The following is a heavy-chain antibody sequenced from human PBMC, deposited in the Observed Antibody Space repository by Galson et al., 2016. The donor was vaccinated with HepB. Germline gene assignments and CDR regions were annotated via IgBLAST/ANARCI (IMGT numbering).Heavy chain of an antibody. CDR3: ARDRSVYGMDV. Sequence: ETLSLTCTVSGYSISSGYYWGWIRQPPGKGLTWIGRFSHSVNTYYNPSLKSRVTISVDTSKNQFSLKLSSVTAADTAVYYCARDRSVYGMDVWGQGTTVTVSS. J-gene: IGHJ6*02. CDR1: GYSISSGYY. D-gene: IGHD6-19*01. V-gene: IGHV4-38-2*02. CDR2: FSHSVNT.